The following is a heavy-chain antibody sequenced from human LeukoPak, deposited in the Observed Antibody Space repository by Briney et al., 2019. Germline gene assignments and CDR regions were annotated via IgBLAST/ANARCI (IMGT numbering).Heavy chain of an antibody. J-gene: IGHJ6*02. Sequence: PGGSLRLSCAASGFTFSSYSMNWIRQPPGKGLEWIAEISHSGSTNYNPSLKSRVSMSVDTSKSQFSLKLNSMTAADTALYFCARGMKVWGTFPFSTSSYYYYAMDVWGQGTTVTVSS. CDR3: ARGMKVWGTFPFSTSSYYYYAMDV. V-gene: IGHV4-34*01. D-gene: IGHD3-16*01. CDR2: ISHSGST. CDR1: GFTFSSYS.